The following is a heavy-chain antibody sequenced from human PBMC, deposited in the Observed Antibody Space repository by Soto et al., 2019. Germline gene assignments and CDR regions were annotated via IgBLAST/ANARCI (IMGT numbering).Heavy chain of an antibody. V-gene: IGHV3-23*01. J-gene: IGHJ3*02. Sequence: EVQLLESGGGLVQPGGSLRLSCAASGFTFSSYAMSWVRQAPGKGLEWVSAISGSGGSTYYADSVKGRFTISRDNSKNTLYLQMNSLRAEDTAVYYCSQGYVVVTAIFSRTSDAFDIWGQETMVTVSS. CDR3: SQGYVVVTAIFSRTSDAFDI. CDR2: ISGSGGST. CDR1: GFTFSSYA. D-gene: IGHD2-21*02.